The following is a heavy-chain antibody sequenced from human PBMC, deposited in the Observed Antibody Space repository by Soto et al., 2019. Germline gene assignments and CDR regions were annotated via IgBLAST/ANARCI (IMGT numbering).Heavy chain of an antibody. Sequence: QVQLVESGGGVVQPGRCLRLSCAASGFTFSSYGMHWVRQAPGKGLEWVAVISYDGSNKYYADSVKGRFTISRDNSKNTLYLQMNSLRAEDTAVYYCATGDIVVVPAAIFYWGQGTLVTVSS. CDR3: ATGDIVVVPAAIFY. D-gene: IGHD2-2*01. CDR1: GFTFSSYG. CDR2: ISYDGSNK. J-gene: IGHJ4*02. V-gene: IGHV3-30*03.